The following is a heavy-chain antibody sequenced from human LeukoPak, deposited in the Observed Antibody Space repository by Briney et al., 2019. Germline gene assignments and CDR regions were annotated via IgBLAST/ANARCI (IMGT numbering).Heavy chain of an antibody. D-gene: IGHD6-19*01. J-gene: IGHJ4*02. CDR2: ISYDGSNK. CDR1: GFTFSSYA. V-gene: IGHV3-30-3*01. Sequence: GGSLRLSCAASGFTFSSYAMHWVRQAPGKGLEWVAVISYDGSNKYYADPVKGRFTISRDNSKNTLYLQMNSLRVEDTAVYYCARGQSGIAVAGTFVDYWGQGTLVTVSS. CDR3: ARGQSGIAVAGTFVDY.